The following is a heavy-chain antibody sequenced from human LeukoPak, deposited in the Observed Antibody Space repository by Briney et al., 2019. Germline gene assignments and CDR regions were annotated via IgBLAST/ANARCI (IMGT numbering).Heavy chain of an antibody. CDR2: INPNSGGT. CDR1: GYTFTDYH. Sequence: ASVKVSCKASGYTFTDYHMHWVRQAPGQGLEWMGWINPNSGGTNYAQKFQGRVSMTRDTSTSTAYMELSRLRSDDTAVYYCARGRNIEMTTMSGGSDYWGQGTLVTVSS. D-gene: IGHD5-24*01. J-gene: IGHJ4*02. V-gene: IGHV1-2*02. CDR3: ARGRNIEMTTMSGGSDY.